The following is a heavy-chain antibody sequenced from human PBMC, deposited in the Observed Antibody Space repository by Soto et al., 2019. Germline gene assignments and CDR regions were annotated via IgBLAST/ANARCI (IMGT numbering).Heavy chain of an antibody. V-gene: IGHV4-39*01. CDR3: VSQRTTVPTQAYFDY. D-gene: IGHD4-17*01. CDR1: GGSVTNSSYY. Sequence: SETLSLTCTVSGGSVTNSSYYWGRIRQSPGKGLEWIGSVYYRGRSYSKSSVKSRVTISVDTSKNRFSLSLNSVTASDTAVYFCVSQRTTVPTQAYFDYWGPGALVTVSS. J-gene: IGHJ4*02. CDR2: VYYRGRS.